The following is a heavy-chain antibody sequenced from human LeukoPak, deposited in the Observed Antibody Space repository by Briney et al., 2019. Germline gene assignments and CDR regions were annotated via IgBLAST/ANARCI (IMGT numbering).Heavy chain of an antibody. CDR1: GGSISSYY. D-gene: IGHD5-24*01. CDR3: ARQRDGYNNLKFDI. J-gene: IGHJ3*02. Sequence: PSETPSLTCTVSGGSISSYYWSWIRQPPGKALEWIGYVHYTGSTKYNPSLKSRVTISIDTSRNQLSLNLTSVTAADTAVFYCARQRDGYNNLKFDIWGQGTMVTVSS. CDR2: VHYTGST. V-gene: IGHV4-59*08.